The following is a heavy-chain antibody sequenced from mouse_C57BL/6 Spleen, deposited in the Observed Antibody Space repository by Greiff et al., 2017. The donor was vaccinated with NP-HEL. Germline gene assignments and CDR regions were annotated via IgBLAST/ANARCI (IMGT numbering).Heavy chain of an antibody. CDR1: GYSITSGYY. V-gene: IGHV3-6*01. D-gene: IGHD4-1*01. J-gene: IGHJ2*01. Sequence: ESGPGLVKPSQSLSLTCSVTGYSITSGYYWNWIRQFPGNKLEWMGYISYDGSNNYNPSLKNRISITRDTSKNQFFLKLNSVTTEDTATYYCARARELGFDYWGQGTTLTVSS. CDR2: ISYDGSN. CDR3: ARARELGFDY.